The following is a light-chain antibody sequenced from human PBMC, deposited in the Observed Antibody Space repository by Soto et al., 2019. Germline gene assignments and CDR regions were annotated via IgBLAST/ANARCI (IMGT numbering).Light chain of an antibody. J-gene: IGKJ2*01. CDR2: DAS. Sequence: DTQMTQSPSTLSASVGYRVTLTCRASHIVSNWLACYQQKPENAPTLLIYDASILENGVPSRFSSSGSGTEFTLTSSSLQPDDFASNYCQHYNTYPYTCGQGTKLEIK. CDR3: QHYNTYPYT. V-gene: IGKV1-5*01. CDR1: HIVSNW.